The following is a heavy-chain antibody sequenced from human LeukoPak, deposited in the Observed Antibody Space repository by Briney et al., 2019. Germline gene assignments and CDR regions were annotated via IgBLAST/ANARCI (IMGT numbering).Heavy chain of an antibody. J-gene: IGHJ6*02. Sequence: GGSLRLSCAASGFTVSSNYMSWVRQAPGKGLEWVSVISGNAGRTYYADSVKGRFTISRDNSKNTLYLQMNSLRAEDTAVFYCARYCSGGSCYSLHYYYGMDVWGQGTAVTVSS. V-gene: IGHV3-53*01. D-gene: IGHD2-15*01. CDR1: GFTVSSNY. CDR2: ISGNAGRT. CDR3: ARYCSGGSCYSLHYYYGMDV.